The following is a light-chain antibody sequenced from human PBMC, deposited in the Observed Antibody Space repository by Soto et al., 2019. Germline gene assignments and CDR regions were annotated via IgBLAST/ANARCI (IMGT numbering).Light chain of an antibody. Sequence: EIVLTQSPGTLSLSPGERATLSCRASQDIGSNNVAWYQHKPGLAPRLLLYGASSRATGIPDRFSGGGSGTDFTLTISRLEPEDFGVYYCQHYQTFLPLTFGGGTKVDIK. CDR2: GAS. V-gene: IGKV3-20*01. CDR3: QHYQTFLPLT. J-gene: IGKJ4*01. CDR1: QDIGSNN.